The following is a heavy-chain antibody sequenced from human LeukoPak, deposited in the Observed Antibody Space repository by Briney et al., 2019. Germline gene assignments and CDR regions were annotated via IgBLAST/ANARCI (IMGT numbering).Heavy chain of an antibody. CDR3: VFGECSSTSCYPRRDY. D-gene: IGHD2-2*01. CDR1: GYRFKTYG. CDR2: INAYSGNT. Sequence: ASAKVSCKASGYRFKTYGISWVRQAPGQGLEWMGWINAYSGNTDYTENLQGRVTMATDTSTATAFMELRSLRSDDTAVYYCVFGECSSTSCYPRRDYWGQGTLVTVSS. J-gene: IGHJ4*02. V-gene: IGHV1-18*01.